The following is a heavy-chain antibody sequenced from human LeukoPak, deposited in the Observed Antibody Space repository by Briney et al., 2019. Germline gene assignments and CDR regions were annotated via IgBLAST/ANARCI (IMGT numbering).Heavy chain of an antibody. CDR3: AREVGAGGTAMAPY. D-gene: IGHD5-18*01. V-gene: IGHV4-38-2*02. CDR2: IYHSGST. CDR1: GYSISSGYY. Sequence: SETLSLTCAVSGYSISSGYYWGWIRQPPGKGLEWIGGIYHSGSTYYNPSLKSRVTISVDTSKNQFSLKLSSVTAADTAVYYCAREVGAGGTAMAPYWGQGTLVTVSS. J-gene: IGHJ4*02.